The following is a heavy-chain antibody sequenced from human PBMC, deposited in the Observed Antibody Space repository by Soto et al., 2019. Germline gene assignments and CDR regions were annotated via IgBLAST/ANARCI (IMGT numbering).Heavy chain of an antibody. CDR2: ISYSGST. J-gene: IGHJ3*02. CDR1: GGSISSYY. V-gene: IGHV4-59*01. Sequence: SETLSLTCTVSGGSISSYYWSWIRQPPGKGLEWIGYISYSGSTTYNPSLKSRLTISLHTSNNQFSLTLDSVTAADTAVYYCARRYGKNAFDIWGQGTMVTVSS. D-gene: IGHD5-18*01. CDR3: ARRYGKNAFDI.